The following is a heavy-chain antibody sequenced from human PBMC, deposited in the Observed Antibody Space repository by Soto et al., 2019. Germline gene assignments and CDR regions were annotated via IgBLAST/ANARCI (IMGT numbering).Heavy chain of an antibody. D-gene: IGHD3-22*01. CDR3: EREIGPCWLDP. CDR1: GFTFCSYG. J-gene: IGHJ5*02. V-gene: IGHV3-33*01. Sequence: GGSLRLSCAASGFTFCSYGMQWVRQAPGKGLEWVAVIWYDGSNKYYADSVKGRFTISRDNSKNTLYLQMNSLRAEDTAVYYCEREIGPCWLDPWGQGTMVTVYS. CDR2: IWYDGSNK.